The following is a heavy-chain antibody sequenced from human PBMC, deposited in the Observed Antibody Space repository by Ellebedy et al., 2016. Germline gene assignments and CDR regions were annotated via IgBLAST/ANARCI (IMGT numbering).Heavy chain of an antibody. CDR3: ARERREYYHYYYIDV. J-gene: IGHJ6*03. V-gene: IGHV3-11*01. CDR1: GFSFSDYY. CDR2: IRSSGSTI. Sequence: GESLKISXAASGFSFSDYYMSWIRQAPGKGLEWISYIRSSGSTIYYADSVKGRFTISRDNTKNSLYLQMNSLRAEDTAVYYCARERREYYHYYYIDVWGKGTTVTVSS.